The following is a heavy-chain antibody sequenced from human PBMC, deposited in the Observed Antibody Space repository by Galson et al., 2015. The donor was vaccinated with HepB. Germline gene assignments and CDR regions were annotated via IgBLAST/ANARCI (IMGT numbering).Heavy chain of an antibody. D-gene: IGHD1-7*01. Sequence: SLRLSCAASGFTFSSYWMHWVRQAPGKGLEWVALIWYDGSNKYYADSVKGRFTISRDNSKNTMYLQMNSLRAEDTAVYYCATTTQSYYDYGMDVWGQGTTVIVSS. CDR3: ATTTQSYYDYGMDV. J-gene: IGHJ6*02. V-gene: IGHV3-33*08. CDR2: IWYDGSNK. CDR1: GFTFSSYW.